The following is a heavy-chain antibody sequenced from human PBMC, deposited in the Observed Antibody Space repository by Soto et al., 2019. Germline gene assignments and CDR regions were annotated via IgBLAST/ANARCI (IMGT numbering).Heavy chain of an antibody. CDR2: IYWDDDK. CDR1: GFSLSASGVG. V-gene: IGHV2-5*02. CDR3: AHTNDSCSGYVGWNS. Sequence: QITLKESGPTLVKPTQTLTLTCTFSGFSLSASGVGVGWVRQPPGKALEWLALIYWDDDKRYSPSLKSRLTTTKDTSEDQVVLTRTNMHPVDTSTYYCAHTNDSCSGYVGWNSWGQATLVTVSS. J-gene: IGHJ4*02. D-gene: IGHD3-3*01.